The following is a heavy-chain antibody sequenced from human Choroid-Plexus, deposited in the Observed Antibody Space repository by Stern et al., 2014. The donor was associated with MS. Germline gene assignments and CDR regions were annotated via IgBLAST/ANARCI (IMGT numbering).Heavy chain of an antibody. CDR3: AKDRQWSTYFFDY. CDR1: GFTFSNFG. CDR2: ISYDGSDK. V-gene: IGHV3-30*18. Sequence: VQLVESGGGVAQPGRPLILSCAASGFTFSNFGMHWVRQAPGKGLEWVAIISYDGSDKCYADSVKGRFTIFRDNSNNTLYMHMNSLRAEDTAVYYCAKDRQWSTYFFDYWGQGSLFTVSS. J-gene: IGHJ4*02. D-gene: IGHD2-15*01.